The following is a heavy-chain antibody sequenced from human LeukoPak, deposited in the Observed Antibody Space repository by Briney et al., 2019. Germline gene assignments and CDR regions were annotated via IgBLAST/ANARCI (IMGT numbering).Heavy chain of an antibody. D-gene: IGHD1-26*01. V-gene: IGHV3-48*03. Sequence: PGGSVRLSCEGSGFTFSASEINWVRKAPGKGLGWISYTNGGGNVNFYADSVKGRFQISSDNAQNCLYLQMSGLRAEDTATYYCAKEIPLARGDAFDIWGQATLVIVSS. CDR1: GFTFSASE. CDR3: AKEIPLARGDAFDI. CDR2: TNGGGNVN. J-gene: IGHJ3*02.